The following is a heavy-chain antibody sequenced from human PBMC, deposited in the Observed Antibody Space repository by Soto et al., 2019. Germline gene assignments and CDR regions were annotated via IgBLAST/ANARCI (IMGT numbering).Heavy chain of an antibody. CDR3: ARVLYYYYYMDV. V-gene: IGHV1-8*01. CDR2: MNPNGGNT. Sequence: GASVKVSCKASGYTFTSYDINWVRQATGQGPEWMGWMNPNGGNTGYAQKFQGRVTMTRNTSISTAYMELSSLRSEDTAVYYCARVLYYYYYMDVWGKGTTVTVSS. CDR1: GYTFTSYD. J-gene: IGHJ6*03.